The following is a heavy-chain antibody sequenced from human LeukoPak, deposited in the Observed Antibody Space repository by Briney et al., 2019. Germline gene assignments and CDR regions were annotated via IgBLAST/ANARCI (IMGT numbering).Heavy chain of an antibody. CDR3: ARHPNSNWDY. D-gene: IGHD4/OR15-4a*01. CDR1: GFAFSSYS. J-gene: IGHJ4*02. CDR2: INEGGNEK. Sequence: GGSLRLSCAASGFAFSSYSMNWVRQVPGKGLEWVVNINEGGNEKNYVDSVKGRFTASGDNAQNSLYLQMNSLRVEDTAVYYCARHPNSNWDYWGQGTLVTVSS. V-gene: IGHV3-7*03.